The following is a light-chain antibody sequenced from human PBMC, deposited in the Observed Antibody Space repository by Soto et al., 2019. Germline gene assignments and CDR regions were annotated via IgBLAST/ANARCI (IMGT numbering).Light chain of an antibody. CDR1: QYISSW. CDR2: KTS. J-gene: IGKJ1*01. Sequence: DIQMTQSPSTLSASVGDRVTITCRASQYISSWLAWYQQKPGKAPKLLIYKTSSLESGVPSRFSGSGSGTEFTLTISSLQPDDFATYYGQQYNSQRTFGQGTKVEIK. CDR3: QQYNSQRT. V-gene: IGKV1-5*03.